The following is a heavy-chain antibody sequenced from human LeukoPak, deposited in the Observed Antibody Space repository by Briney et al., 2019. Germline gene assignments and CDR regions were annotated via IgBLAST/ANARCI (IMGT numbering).Heavy chain of an antibody. CDR1: GGSISSYY. V-gene: IGHV4-59*01. CDR2: IYYSGST. D-gene: IGHD1-26*01. J-gene: IGHJ4*02. Sequence: SETLSLTCTVSGGSISSYYWSWIRQPPGKGLEWIGYIYYSGSTNYNPSLKSRVTISVDTSKNQFSLKLSSVTAADTAVYYCASGGSYYYFDYWGQGTLVTVSS. CDR3: ASGGSYYYFDY.